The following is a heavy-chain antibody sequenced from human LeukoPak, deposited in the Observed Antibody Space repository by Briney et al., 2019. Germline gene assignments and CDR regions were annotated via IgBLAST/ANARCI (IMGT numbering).Heavy chain of an antibody. Sequence: GASVKVSCKASGYTFTSYGISWVRQAPGQRLEWMGWISAYNGNTNYAQKLQGRVTMTTDTSTSTAYMELRSLRSDDTAVYYCARSPSYSGSSNWFDPWGQGTLVTVSS. CDR2: ISAYNGNT. D-gene: IGHD1-26*01. V-gene: IGHV1-18*01. J-gene: IGHJ5*02. CDR3: ARSPSYSGSSNWFDP. CDR1: GYTFTSYG.